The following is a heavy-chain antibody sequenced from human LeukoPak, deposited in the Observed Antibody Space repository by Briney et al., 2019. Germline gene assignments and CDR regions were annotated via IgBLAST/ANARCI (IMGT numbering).Heavy chain of an antibody. Sequence: PSETLSLTCTVSGGSISSYYWSWIRQPAGKGLEWIGRIYTSGSTNYNPSLKSRVTMSVDTSKNQFSLKLSSVTAADTAVYYCARENPYYDSSGTNFDYWGQGTLVTVSS. CDR2: IYTSGST. CDR1: GGSISSYY. D-gene: IGHD3-22*01. V-gene: IGHV4-4*07. J-gene: IGHJ4*02. CDR3: ARENPYYDSSGTNFDY.